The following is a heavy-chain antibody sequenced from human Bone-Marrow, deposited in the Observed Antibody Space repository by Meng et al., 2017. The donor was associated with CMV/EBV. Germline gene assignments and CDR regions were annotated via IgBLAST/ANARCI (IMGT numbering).Heavy chain of an antibody. J-gene: IGHJ4*02. CDR3: ARCIAAAAVGLYYFDY. V-gene: IGHV1-69*06. Sequence: SGGNFSSYGISWVRQAPGQGREWMGGIIPMFGTTNYAQKFQGRVTITADKSTNTAYMELSSLRSEDTAVYYCARCIAAAAVGLYYFDYWGQGTLVTVSS. CDR1: GGNFSSYG. D-gene: IGHD6-13*01. CDR2: IIPMFGTT.